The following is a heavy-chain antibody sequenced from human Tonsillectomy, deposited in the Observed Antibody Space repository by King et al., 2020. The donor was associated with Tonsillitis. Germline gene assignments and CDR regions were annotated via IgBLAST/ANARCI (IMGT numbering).Heavy chain of an antibody. D-gene: IGHD2-2*01. V-gene: IGHV1-18*01. Sequence: FQLVQSGAEVKKPGASVKVSCKSSGYTFSTYGISWVRQAPGQGLEWMAWISVYNGNTNYAQNLQGRFTMTTDTSTSTAYMELRSLRSDDTAVYYCARVGGYCSSSTCYGGAYYFDYWGQGTLVTVSS. CDR3: ARVGGYCSSSTCYGGAYYFDY. J-gene: IGHJ4*02. CDR1: GYTFSTYG. CDR2: ISVYNGNT.